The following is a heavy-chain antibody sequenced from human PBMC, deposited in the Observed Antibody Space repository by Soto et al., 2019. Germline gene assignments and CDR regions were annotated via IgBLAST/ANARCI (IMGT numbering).Heavy chain of an antibody. V-gene: IGHV4-30-2*01. CDR3: ARGPPHV. D-gene: IGHD3-16*01. Sequence: SETLSLPCAVSGGSISRGGYRWSWIRQPPGKGLEWIGYIYHSGSTYYNPSLKSRVTISVDRSKNQFSLKLSSVTAADTAVYYCARGPPHVWGQGTLVTVSS. J-gene: IGHJ4*02. CDR2: IYHSGST. CDR1: GGSISRGGYR.